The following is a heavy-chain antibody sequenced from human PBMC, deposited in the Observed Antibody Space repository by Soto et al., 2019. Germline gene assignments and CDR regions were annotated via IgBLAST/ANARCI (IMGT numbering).Heavy chain of an antibody. J-gene: IGHJ4*02. D-gene: IGHD6-19*01. V-gene: IGHV3-33*08. CDR1: GFTFSSYA. CDR3: ARKDSGAVAATLPFDY. CDR2: IWYDGSNE. Sequence: QVQLVESGGGVVQPGRSLRLSCAASGFTFSSYAMHWVRQAPGKGLEWVAVIWYDGSNEYYADSVKGRFTISRDNSKNTLYLQMNSLRAEDTAVYYCARKDSGAVAATLPFDYWGQGTLVTVSS.